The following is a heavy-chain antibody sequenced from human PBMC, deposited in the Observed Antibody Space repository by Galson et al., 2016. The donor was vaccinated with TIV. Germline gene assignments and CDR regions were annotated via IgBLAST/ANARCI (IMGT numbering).Heavy chain of an antibody. V-gene: IGHV3-53*01. J-gene: IGHJ3*01. CDR2: IYTGGNT. CDR1: GFTVSRNY. D-gene: IGHD1-7*01. CDR3: ARDNNWNYANDAFDL. Sequence: SCAASGFTVSRNYMSWVRQAPGKGLEWVSIIYTGGNTYYADSVEGRFTMSRDTSMNTVYLRMDSLRAEDTAIYYCARDNNWNYANDAFDLWGQGTMVTVSS.